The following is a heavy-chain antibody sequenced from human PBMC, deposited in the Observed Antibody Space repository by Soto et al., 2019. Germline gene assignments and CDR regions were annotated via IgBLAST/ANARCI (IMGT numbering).Heavy chain of an antibody. Sequence: GGSLRLSCAASGFTFSSYSMNWVRQAPGKGLEWVSSISSSSSYIYYADSVKGRFTISRDNAKNSLYLQMNSLRAEDTAVYYCARQSHEAGTKAFDIWGQGTMVTVSS. CDR1: GFTFSSYS. CDR3: ARQSHEAGTKAFDI. D-gene: IGHD6-13*01. J-gene: IGHJ3*02. CDR2: ISSSSSYI. V-gene: IGHV3-21*01.